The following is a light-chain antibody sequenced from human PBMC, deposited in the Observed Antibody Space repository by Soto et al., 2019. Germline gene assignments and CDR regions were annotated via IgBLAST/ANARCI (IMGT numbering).Light chain of an antibody. CDR3: QQYNNWPGT. V-gene: IGKV1-5*03. Sequence: DIQMTQSPSTLSASVGDSVTITCRASQSITIWLAWYQQKPGKAPKLLIYKASTLKSGVPSRFSGSGSGTEFTLTISSLQSEDFAVYYCQQYNNWPGTFGQGTKVDIK. J-gene: IGKJ1*01. CDR1: QSITIW. CDR2: KAS.